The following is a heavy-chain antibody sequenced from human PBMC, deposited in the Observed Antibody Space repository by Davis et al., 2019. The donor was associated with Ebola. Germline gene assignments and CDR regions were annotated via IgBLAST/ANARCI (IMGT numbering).Heavy chain of an antibody. CDR2: IGTAGDT. CDR1: GFTFSSYD. V-gene: IGHV3-13*01. Sequence: GSLRLSCAASGFTFSSYDMHWVRQATGKGLEWVSAIGTAGDTYYPGSVKGRFTISRENAKNSLYLQMNSLRAEDTAVYYCARGGDIVATAPDYWGQGTLVTVSS. CDR3: ARGGDIVATAPDY. D-gene: IGHD5-12*01. J-gene: IGHJ4*02.